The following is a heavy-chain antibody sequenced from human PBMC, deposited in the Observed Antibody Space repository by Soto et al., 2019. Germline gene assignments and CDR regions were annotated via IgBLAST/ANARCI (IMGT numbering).Heavy chain of an antibody. V-gene: IGHV3-21*01. CDR2: ISSSSTYI. CDR1: GFSFNTYS. CDR3: ASLSRFALDY. J-gene: IGHJ4*02. Sequence: PERAVRLSCAASGFSFNTYSMNWVRQAPGKGLEWVSSISSSSTYIYYADSVKGRFTISRDNAKNSLYLQMDSLRAEDTAVYYCASLSRFALDYWGQGTLVTVSS. D-gene: IGHD3-10*01.